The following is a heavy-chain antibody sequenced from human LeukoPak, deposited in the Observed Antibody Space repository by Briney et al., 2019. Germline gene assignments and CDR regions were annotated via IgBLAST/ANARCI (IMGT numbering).Heavy chain of an antibody. Sequence: SETLSLTCAVYGGSFSGYYWSWIRQPPGKGLEWIGEINRSGSTNYNPSLKSRVTISVDTSKNQFSLKLSSVTAADTAVYYCARRLLWFGELDCWGQGTLVTVSS. D-gene: IGHD3-10*01. CDR1: GGSFSGYY. V-gene: IGHV4-34*01. CDR2: INRSGST. J-gene: IGHJ4*02. CDR3: ARRLLWFGELDC.